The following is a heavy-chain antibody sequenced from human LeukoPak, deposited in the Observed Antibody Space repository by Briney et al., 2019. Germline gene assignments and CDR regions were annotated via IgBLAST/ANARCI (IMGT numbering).Heavy chain of an antibody. D-gene: IGHD6-6*01. CDR1: GFTFSSYA. CDR2: ISGSGGST. CDR3: AKDRSSSSDY. V-gene: IGHV3-23*01. J-gene: IGHJ4*02. Sequence: PGGSLRLSCAASGFTFSSYAMSWVRQAPRKGQEWVSAISGSGGSTYYADSVKGRFTISRDNSKNTLYLQMNSLRAEDTAVYYCAKDRSSSSDYWGQGTRVPVSS.